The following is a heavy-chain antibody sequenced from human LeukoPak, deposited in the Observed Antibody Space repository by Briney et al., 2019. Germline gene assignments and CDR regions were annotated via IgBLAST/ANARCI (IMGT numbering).Heavy chain of an antibody. J-gene: IGHJ4*02. D-gene: IGHD2-15*01. Sequence: PGESLKISCKGSGYSFTSYWISWVRQMPGKGLEWMGRIDPSDSYTNYSPTFQGHVTISVDKSTSTAYLQWSSLKASDTAMYYCARRLQRHFDYWGQGTLVTVSS. V-gene: IGHV5-10-1*01. CDR3: ARRLQRHFDY. CDR1: GYSFTSYW. CDR2: IDPSDSYT.